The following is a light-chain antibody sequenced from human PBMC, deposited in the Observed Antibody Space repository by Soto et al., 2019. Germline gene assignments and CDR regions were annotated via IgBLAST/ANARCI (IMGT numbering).Light chain of an antibody. V-gene: IGKV3D-15*01. CDR1: QSVNIH. Sequence: EIVMTQSPSTLAVSPGERATLSCRASQSVNIHLAWYQQKPGQAPRLLIYGASARATGIPAKFSGSGSGTEFTLTISSLQSEDFEVYYCQQYNKWPRTFGQGTKVDIK. CDR3: QQYNKWPRT. J-gene: IGKJ1*01. CDR2: GAS.